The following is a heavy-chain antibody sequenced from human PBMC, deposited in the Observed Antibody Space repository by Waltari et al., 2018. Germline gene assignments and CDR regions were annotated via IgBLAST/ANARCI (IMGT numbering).Heavy chain of an antibody. CDR1: SGSFSGFH. CDR2: ILPSGGT. Sequence: QVQLQQWGAGLLKPSETLSLTCVIHSGSFSGFHWSWLRQPPGQGLEGIGEILPSGGTNYHPSLKSRVTISVEPFNNQFSLKVVSVDAADTAVYYCARGAYGGLAYWGRGTLVTVSS. CDR3: ARGAYGGLAY. J-gene: IGHJ4*02. V-gene: IGHV4-34*01. D-gene: IGHD4-17*01.